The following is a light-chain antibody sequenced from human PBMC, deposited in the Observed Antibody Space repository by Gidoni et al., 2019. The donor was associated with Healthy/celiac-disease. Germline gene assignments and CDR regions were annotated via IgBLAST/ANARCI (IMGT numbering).Light chain of an antibody. J-gene: IGKJ3*01. CDR2: DAS. V-gene: IGKV3-11*01. CDR1: QSVSSY. CDR3: QQRSNWPPYT. Sequence: EIVLTPSPATLSSSPGERATLSCRASQSVSSYLAWYQQKPGQAPRLLIYDASNRATGIPARFSGSGSGTDFTLTISSLESEDFAVYYCQQRSNWPPYTFGPGTKVDIK.